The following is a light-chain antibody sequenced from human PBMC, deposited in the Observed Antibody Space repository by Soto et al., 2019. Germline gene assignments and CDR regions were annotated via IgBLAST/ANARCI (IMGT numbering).Light chain of an antibody. CDR2: EVS. J-gene: IGLJ2*01. CDR3: SSYTTSNTLV. CDR1: SSDVGAYTY. Sequence: QSALTQPASVSGSPGQSITISCTGTSSDVGAYTYVSWYQQHPGKAPKLMIFEVSDRPSGVSNRFSGSKSGNTASLTISGLQAEDEADYYCSSYTTSNTLVFGGGTKLTV. V-gene: IGLV2-14*01.